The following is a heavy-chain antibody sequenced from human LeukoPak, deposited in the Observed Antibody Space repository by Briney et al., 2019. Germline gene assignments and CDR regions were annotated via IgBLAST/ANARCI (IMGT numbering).Heavy chain of an antibody. CDR2: IIPIFGTA. V-gene: IGHV1-69*06. Sequence: ASVKVSCKASGGTFSSYAISWVRQAPGQGLEWMGGIIPIFGTANYAQKFQGRVTITADKSTSTAYVELSSLRSEDTAVYYCASGSRSARDYWGQGTLVTVSS. D-gene: IGHD3-10*01. J-gene: IGHJ4*02. CDR3: ASGSRSARDY. CDR1: GGTFSSYA.